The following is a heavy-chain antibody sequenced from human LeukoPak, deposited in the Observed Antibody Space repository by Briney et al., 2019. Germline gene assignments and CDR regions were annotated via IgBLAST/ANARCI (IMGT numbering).Heavy chain of an antibody. CDR1: GFTFSSYA. D-gene: IGHD3-3*01. CDR3: ASYDFWSGYSTDY. V-gene: IGHV3-23*01. CDR2: ISGSGGST. J-gene: IGHJ4*02. Sequence: GGSLRLSCAASGFTFSSYAMSWVRQAPGKGLERVSAISGSGGSTYYADSVKGRFTISRDNSKNTLYLQMNRLRAEDTAVYYCASYDFWSGYSTDYWGQGTLVTVSS.